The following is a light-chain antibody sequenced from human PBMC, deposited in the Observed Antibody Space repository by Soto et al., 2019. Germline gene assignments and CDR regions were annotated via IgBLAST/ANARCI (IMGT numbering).Light chain of an antibody. CDR2: VAS. CDR3: QQYGSSPPWT. Sequence: EIVLTQSPGTLSLSPGERATLSCRASQSVSSTYLAWYQQKPGQAPRLLIYVASSRATGIPDRFSGSGPGTDCTLTISRLQPEDFAVYCCQQYGSSPPWTFGQGTKVEIK. J-gene: IGKJ1*01. CDR1: QSVSSTY. V-gene: IGKV3-20*01.